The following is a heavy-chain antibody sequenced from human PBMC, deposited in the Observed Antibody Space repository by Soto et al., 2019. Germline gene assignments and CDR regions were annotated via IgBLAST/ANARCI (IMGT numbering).Heavy chain of an antibody. Sequence: SLRLSCAASGFTVSSNYMSWIRQAPGKGLEWVSVIYSGGSTYYADSVKGRFTISRDNSKNTLYLQMNSLRAEDTAVYYCASSRSGYDYYFDYWGQGTLVTVSS. J-gene: IGHJ4*02. CDR3: ASSRSGYDYYFDY. V-gene: IGHV3-53*01. D-gene: IGHD3-22*01. CDR1: GFTVSSNY. CDR2: IYSGGST.